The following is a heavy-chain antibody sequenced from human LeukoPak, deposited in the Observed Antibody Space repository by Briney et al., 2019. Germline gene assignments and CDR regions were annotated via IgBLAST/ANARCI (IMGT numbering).Heavy chain of an antibody. D-gene: IGHD3-10*01. CDR3: VKDLRGGGYYTSFDY. J-gene: IGHJ4*02. CDR1: GFTCSTYA. Sequence: AGKLRLSSSASGFTCSTYAMHWVRQAPGNGLEHVSTTNTNGDDTYYADSVKGRFTISRDNSKRTLYLQMRRLRAEDTAVYYCVKDLRGGGYYTSFDYWGQGTLVTVSS. CDR2: TNTNGDDT. V-gene: IGHV3-64D*09.